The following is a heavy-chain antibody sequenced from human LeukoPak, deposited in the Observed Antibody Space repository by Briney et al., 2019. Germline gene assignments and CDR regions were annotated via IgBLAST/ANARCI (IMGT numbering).Heavy chain of an antibody. D-gene: IGHD1-26*01. J-gene: IGHJ4*02. CDR3: ARTVGATSISYDY. V-gene: IGHV4-59*08. CDR2: ISYSGST. CDR1: GGSISSYY. Sequence: PSETLSLTCTVSGGSISSYYWSWIRQSPGKGLEWIGYISYSGSTNYNPSLKSRVTISVDTSKNQFSLRLRSVAAADTAVYYCARTVGATSISYDYWGQGTLVTVSS.